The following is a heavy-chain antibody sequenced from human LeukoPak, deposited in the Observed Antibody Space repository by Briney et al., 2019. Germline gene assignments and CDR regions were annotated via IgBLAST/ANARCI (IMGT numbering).Heavy chain of an antibody. V-gene: IGHV4-39*01. CDR3: ARQLFLTGSFSH. CDR2: IYYSGNT. D-gene: IGHD3-9*01. Sequence: PSETLSLTCTVSGGSISSNNFYWGWFRQPPGKGLEWIGSIYYSGNTYYNPSLKSRVTISVDTSKNQFSLKLSSVTAADTAVYYCARQLFLTGSFSHWGQGTLVTVSS. CDR1: GGSISSNNFY. J-gene: IGHJ4*02.